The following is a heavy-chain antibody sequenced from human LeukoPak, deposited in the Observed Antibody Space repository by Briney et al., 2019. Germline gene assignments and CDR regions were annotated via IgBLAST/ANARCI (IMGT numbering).Heavy chain of an antibody. CDR3: ARVEDSSGWYMDV. Sequence: SETLSLTCTVSGASISSDYWSWIRQPPGKGLEWIGYIHYSGTTNYNPSLKSRVTISLDTSKNQFSLKLSSVTAADTAVYYCARVEDSSGWYMDVWGKGTTVTISS. V-gene: IGHV4-59*12. CDR1: GASISSDY. J-gene: IGHJ6*03. D-gene: IGHD6-19*01. CDR2: IHYSGTT.